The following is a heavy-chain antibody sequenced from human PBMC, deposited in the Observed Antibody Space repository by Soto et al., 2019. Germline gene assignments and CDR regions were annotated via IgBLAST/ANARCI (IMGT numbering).Heavy chain of an antibody. D-gene: IGHD2-2*01. CDR2: ISYDGSNK. CDR1: GFTFSSYG. Sequence: PGGSLRLSCAASGFTFSSYGMHWVRQAPGKGLEWVAVISYDGSNKYYADSVKGRFTISRDNSKNTLYLQMNSLRAEDTAVYYCAKDLSLYCSSTSCYGGYYYYGMDVWGQGTTVTVSS. J-gene: IGHJ6*02. CDR3: AKDLSLYCSSTSCYGGYYYYGMDV. V-gene: IGHV3-30*18.